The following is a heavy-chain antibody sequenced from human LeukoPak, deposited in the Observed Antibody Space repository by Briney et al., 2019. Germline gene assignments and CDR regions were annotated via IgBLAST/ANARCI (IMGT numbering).Heavy chain of an antibody. CDR3: ATRGRITLVREVIYAFDP. J-gene: IGHJ5*02. D-gene: IGHD3-10*01. CDR1: GGSISSTNYY. V-gene: IGHV4-39*01. Sequence: SETLSLTRPVSGGSISSTNYYCDWIRQPPGKGLEWFGRIYDIESTYYNPTLKCRFTISVPTSKNQFTLKLRAVTAPLCVAYYCATRGRITLVREVIYAFDPWGQGTLVTVSS. CDR2: IYDIEST.